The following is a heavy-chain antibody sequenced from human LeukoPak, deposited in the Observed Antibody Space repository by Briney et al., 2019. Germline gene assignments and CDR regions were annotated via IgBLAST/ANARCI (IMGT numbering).Heavy chain of an antibody. Sequence: GASVNVSCTVSGSSLTELSLYWVRQAPGKGLEWMGGFDIIDGETFYAQKFQGRVTMTEDSSTDTAYKELRSLTSDDTAFYYCAAGRPYSLLDYWGQGTLVTVSS. J-gene: IGHJ4*02. CDR2: FDIIDGET. V-gene: IGHV1-24*01. CDR3: AAGRPYSLLDY. CDR1: GSSLTELS. D-gene: IGHD5-18*01.